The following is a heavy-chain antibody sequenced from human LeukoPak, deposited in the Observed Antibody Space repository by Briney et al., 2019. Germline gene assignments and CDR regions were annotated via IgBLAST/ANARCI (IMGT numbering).Heavy chain of an antibody. J-gene: IGHJ4*02. CDR1: GFTFSDYY. V-gene: IGHV3-11*06. D-gene: IGHD3-16*01. CDR2: ISSSSSYT. CDR3: ARRGRYFDY. Sequence: GGSLRLPCAASGFTFSDYYMSWIRQAPGKRLEWVSYISSSSSYTNYADSVKGRFTISRDNAKNSLYLQMNSLRAEDTAVYYCARRGRYFDYWGQGTLVTVSS.